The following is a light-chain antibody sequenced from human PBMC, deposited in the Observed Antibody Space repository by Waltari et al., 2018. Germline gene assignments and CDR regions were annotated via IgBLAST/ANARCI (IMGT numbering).Light chain of an antibody. CDR2: WAS. J-gene: IGKJ1*01. CDR3: QQYYSTPRT. Sequence: DIVMTQSPDSLAVSLGERATINCKSSQSVLYSSNNKNYLAWYQQKPGQPPKRLIYWASTRESGVPDRFSVSGYGTDFTLTISSLQAEDVAVYYCQQYYSTPRTFGQGTKVEIK. V-gene: IGKV4-1*01. CDR1: QSVLYSSNNKNY.